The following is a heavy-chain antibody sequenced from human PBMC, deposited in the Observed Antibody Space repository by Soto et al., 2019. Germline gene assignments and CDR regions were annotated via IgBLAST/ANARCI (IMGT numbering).Heavy chain of an antibody. CDR3: ARGYCTGGSCYFYWFDP. CDR1: GGSISSSSYY. V-gene: IGHV4-39*01. D-gene: IGHD2-15*01. J-gene: IGHJ5*02. CDR2: TYYSGST. Sequence: PSETLSLTCTVSGGSISSSSYYWGWIRQPPGKGLEWIGSTYYSGSTYYNPSLKSRVTISVDTSKNQFSLKLSSVTAADTAVYYCARGYCTGGSCYFYWFDPWGQGTLVTVS.